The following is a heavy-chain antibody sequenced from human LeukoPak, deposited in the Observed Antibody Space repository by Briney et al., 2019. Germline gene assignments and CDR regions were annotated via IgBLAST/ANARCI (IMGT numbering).Heavy chain of an antibody. V-gene: IGHV3-23*01. CDR1: GFTFSSYA. J-gene: IGHJ3*02. Sequence: PGGSLRLSCAASGFTFSSYAMSWVRQAPGKGLEWVSAISGSGGSTYYADSVKGRFTISRDNSKNTLYLQMNSLRAEDTAVYYCASQTYYYDSSGYGDTFDIWGQGTMVTVSS. CDR2: ISGSGGST. D-gene: IGHD3-22*01. CDR3: ASQTYYYDSSGYGDTFDI.